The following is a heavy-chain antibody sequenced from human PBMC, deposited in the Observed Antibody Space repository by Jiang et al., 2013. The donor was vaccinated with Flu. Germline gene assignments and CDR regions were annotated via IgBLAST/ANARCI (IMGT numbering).Heavy chain of an antibody. Sequence: ITSGYYWGVDPASPQGRGVEWIGSIYQSGTAYYNPSLKSRVTISVDTSKNDFSLKLHSLTAADTAVYYCARDSESTGYSDYWGQGTLVTVSS. CDR3: ARDSESTGYSDY. CDR2: IYQSGTA. J-gene: IGHJ4*02. CDR1: ITSGYY. V-gene: IGHV4-38-2*02. D-gene: IGHD3-9*01.